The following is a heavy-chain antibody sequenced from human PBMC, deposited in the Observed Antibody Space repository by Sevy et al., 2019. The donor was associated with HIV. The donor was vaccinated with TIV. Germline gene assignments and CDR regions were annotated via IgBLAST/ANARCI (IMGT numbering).Heavy chain of an antibody. Sequence: SETLSLTCTVSGGSISSSSYYWGWIRQPPGKGLEWIGSIYYSGSTYHNPSLKSRVTISVDTSKNQFSLKLSSVTAADTAVYYCARGRRNDILATKGYFDYWGHGTLVTVSS. J-gene: IGHJ4*01. D-gene: IGHD5-12*01. CDR3: ARGRRNDILATKGYFDY. V-gene: IGHV4-39*01. CDR2: IYYSGST. CDR1: GGSISSSSYY.